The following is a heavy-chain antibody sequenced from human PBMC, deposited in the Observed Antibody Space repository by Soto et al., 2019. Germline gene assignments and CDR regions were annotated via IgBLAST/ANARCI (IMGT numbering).Heavy chain of an antibody. CDR1: GGSISSSSYY. J-gene: IGHJ6*02. CDR3: AGHDTAMGENTASYYYYGMDV. V-gene: IGHV4-39*01. CDR2: IYYSGST. Sequence: SETLSLTCTVSGGSISSSSYYWGWIRQPPGKGLEWIASIYYSGSTYYNPSLKSRVTISVDTSKNQFSLNLSSVTAADTAVYYCAGHDTAMGENTASYYYYGMDVWGQGTTVTVSS. D-gene: IGHD5-18*01.